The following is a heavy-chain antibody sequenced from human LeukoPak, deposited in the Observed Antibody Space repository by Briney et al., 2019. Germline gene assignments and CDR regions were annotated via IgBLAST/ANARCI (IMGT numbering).Heavy chain of an antibody. CDR2: IYYSGST. J-gene: IGHJ4*02. CDR1: GGSISSCY. CDR3: ARADSKLFGGFDY. V-gene: IGHV4-59*01. D-gene: IGHD3-10*02. Sequence: SETLSLTCTVSGGSISSCYWSWIRQPPGKGLEWIGYIYYSGSTNYNPSLKSRVTISVDTSKNQFSLKLSSVTAADTAVYYCARADSKLFGGFDYWGQGTLVTVSS.